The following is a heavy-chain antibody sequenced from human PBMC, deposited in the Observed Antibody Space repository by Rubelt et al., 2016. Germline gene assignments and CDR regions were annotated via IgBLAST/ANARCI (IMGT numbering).Heavy chain of an antibody. V-gene: IGHV4-34*01. CDR1: GGSFSGYY. D-gene: IGHD3-10*01. Sequence: QLQLQESGPGLVKPSETLSLTCAVYGGSFSGYYWSWIRQPPGKGLEWIGEINHSGSTNYNPSLKSRVTLSVDTSKNQFSLKLSSVTAADTAVYYCARASDYYGSGSYYDYWGQGTLVTVSS. CDR3: ARASDYYGSGSYYDY. J-gene: IGHJ4*02. CDR2: INHSGST.